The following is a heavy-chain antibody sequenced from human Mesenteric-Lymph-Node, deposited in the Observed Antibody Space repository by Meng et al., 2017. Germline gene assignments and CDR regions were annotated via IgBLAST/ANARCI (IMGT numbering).Heavy chain of an antibody. Sequence: GESLKISCAASGFTFSSYGMHWVRQAPGKGLEWVAVIWYDGSNKYYADSVKGRFTISRDNSKNTLYLQMNSLRAEDTAVYYCARLYYYGSGSYNWGQGTLVTVSS. CDR3: ARLYYYGSGSYN. V-gene: IGHV3-33*01. CDR2: IWYDGSNK. J-gene: IGHJ4*02. D-gene: IGHD3-10*01. CDR1: GFTFSSYG.